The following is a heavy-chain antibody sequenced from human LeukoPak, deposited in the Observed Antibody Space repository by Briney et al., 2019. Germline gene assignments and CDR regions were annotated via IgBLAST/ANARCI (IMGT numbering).Heavy chain of an antibody. Sequence: SETLSLTCTVSGGSISSYYWSWIRQPAGKGLEWIGRIYASGSTNYNPSLKSRVTMSVDTSKNQFSLKLSSVTAADTAVYYCARDPPNYDYVWGSYRSGAFDIWGQGTMVTVSS. CDR3: ARDPPNYDYVWGSYRSGAFDI. J-gene: IGHJ3*02. CDR2: IYASGST. D-gene: IGHD3-16*02. V-gene: IGHV4-4*07. CDR1: GGSISSYY.